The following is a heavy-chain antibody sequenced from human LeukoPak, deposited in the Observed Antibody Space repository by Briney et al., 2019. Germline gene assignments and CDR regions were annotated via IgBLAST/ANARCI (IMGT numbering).Heavy chain of an antibody. Sequence: SETLSLTCTVSGGSISSSNYYWGWTRQPSGKGLDWIGSISYSGTGSISYSGTTYYNPSLRSRVTISLDTSKNQFLLKLRSVTAADTAVYYCARRGKSDFWIEYWGQGTLVTVSS. CDR1: GGSISSSNYY. CDR2: ISYSGTT. CDR3: ARRGKSDFWIEY. D-gene: IGHD3-3*01. J-gene: IGHJ4*02. V-gene: IGHV4-39*01.